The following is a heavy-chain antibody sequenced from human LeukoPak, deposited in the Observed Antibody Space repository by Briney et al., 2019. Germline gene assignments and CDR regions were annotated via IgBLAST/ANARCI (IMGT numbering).Heavy chain of an antibody. Sequence: SETLSLTCTVSGGSISSSSYYWGWIRQPPGKGLEWIGSIYYSGSTYYNPSLKSRVTISVDTSKNQFSLKLSSVTAADTAVYYCARGDRRGSPFDYWGQGTLVTVSS. CDR3: ARGDRRGSPFDY. J-gene: IGHJ4*02. CDR2: IYYSGST. V-gene: IGHV4-39*01. CDR1: GGSISSSSYY. D-gene: IGHD3-10*01.